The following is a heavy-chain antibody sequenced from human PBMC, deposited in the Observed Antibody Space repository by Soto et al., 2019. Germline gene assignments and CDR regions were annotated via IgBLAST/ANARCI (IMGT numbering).Heavy chain of an antibody. D-gene: IGHD3-10*01. V-gene: IGHV4-31*03. CDR3: ARDARPSSGSGSYYEDY. CDR1: GGSISTGGYY. J-gene: IGHJ4*02. CDR2: IYYSGST. Sequence: QVQLQESGPGLVKPSQTLSLTCTVSGGSISTGGYYWSWIRQHPGKGLEWIGYIYYSGSTYYNPSLKSRITISIDTSKNQFSLKLSSVTAADTAVYYCARDARPSSGSGSYYEDYWGQGTLVAVSS.